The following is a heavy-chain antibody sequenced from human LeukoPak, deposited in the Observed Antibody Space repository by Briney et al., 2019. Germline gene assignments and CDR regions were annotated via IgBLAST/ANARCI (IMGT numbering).Heavy chain of an antibody. CDR1: GGTFSSYA. D-gene: IGHD6-13*01. CDR2: IIPIFGTA. Sequence: SVKVSCKASGGTFSSYAISWVRQAPGQGLEWMGGIIPIFGTANYAQKFQGRVTITTDESTSTAYMELSSLRSEDTAVYYCARDPPRIAAAGTSDYWGQGTLVTVSS. V-gene: IGHV1-69*05. CDR3: ARDPPRIAAAGTSDY. J-gene: IGHJ4*02.